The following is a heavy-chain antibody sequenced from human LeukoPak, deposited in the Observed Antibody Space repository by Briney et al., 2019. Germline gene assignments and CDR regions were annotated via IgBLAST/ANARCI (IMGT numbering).Heavy chain of an antibody. Sequence: GRSLRLSCAASGFTFSSYAMHWVRQAPGKGLEWVAVISYDGSNKYYADSVKGRFTISRDNSKNTLYLQMNSLRAEDTAVYYCARAEIGKNLLLWFGEPLIDYWGQGTLVAVSS. D-gene: IGHD3-10*01. V-gene: IGHV3-30-3*01. CDR3: ARAEIGKNLLLWFGEPLIDY. J-gene: IGHJ4*02. CDR1: GFTFSSYA. CDR2: ISYDGSNK.